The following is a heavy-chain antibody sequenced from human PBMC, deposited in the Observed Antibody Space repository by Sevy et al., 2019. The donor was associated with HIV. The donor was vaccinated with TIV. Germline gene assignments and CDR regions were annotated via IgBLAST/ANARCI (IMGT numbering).Heavy chain of an antibody. Sequence: GGSLRLSCAASGFTFSNYWMNRVRQAPGKGLEWVANIKQDGSVKYYVDSVKGRFTISRDNAKNSLYLQMNSLRAEDTAVYYCAREIAAAGSYWGQGTLVTVSS. CDR3: AREIAAAGSY. CDR2: IKQDGSVK. J-gene: IGHJ4*02. CDR1: GFTFSNYW. D-gene: IGHD6-13*01. V-gene: IGHV3-7*01.